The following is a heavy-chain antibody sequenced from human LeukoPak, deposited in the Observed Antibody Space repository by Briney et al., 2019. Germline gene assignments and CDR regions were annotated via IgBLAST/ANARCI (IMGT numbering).Heavy chain of an antibody. V-gene: IGHV3-23*01. Sequence: PGGSLRLSCAASGFTFSSYAMSWVRQAPGKGLEWVSAISGSGGSTYYADSVKGRFTISRDNAKNSLYLQMNSLRAEDTAVYYCAKGHSSSGAFDIWGQGTMVTVSS. D-gene: IGHD6-6*01. CDR3: AKGHSSSGAFDI. CDR1: GFTFSSYA. CDR2: ISGSGGST. J-gene: IGHJ3*02.